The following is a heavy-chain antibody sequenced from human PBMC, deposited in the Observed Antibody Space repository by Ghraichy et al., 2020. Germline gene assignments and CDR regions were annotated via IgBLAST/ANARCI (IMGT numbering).Heavy chain of an antibody. CDR3: ARALAGSLLTFDF. CDR2: IYYSGRT. CDR1: GGSIDTYY. J-gene: IGHJ4*02. V-gene: IGHV4-59*01. Sequence: SETLSLTCTVSGGSIDTYYWNWIRQPPGKGLEWIGYIYYSGRTNYNPSLRSRVTISLDTSNNQFSLRLSSVTAADTALYYCARALAGSLLTFDFWGQGTLVPVSS. D-gene: IGHD1-26*01.